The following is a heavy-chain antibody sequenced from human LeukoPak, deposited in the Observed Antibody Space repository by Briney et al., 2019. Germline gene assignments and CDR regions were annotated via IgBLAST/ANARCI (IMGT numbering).Heavy chain of an antibody. Sequence: GGSLRLSCAASGFTFSSYSMNWVRQAPGKGLEWVSSISSSSSYIYYADSVKGRFTISRDNAKNSLYLQMNSLRAEDTAVYYCARDANTAMVSGYYYYGMDVWGQGTTVTVSS. J-gene: IGHJ6*02. CDR3: ARDANTAMVSGYYYYGMDV. CDR1: GFTFSSYS. CDR2: ISSSSSYI. D-gene: IGHD5-18*01. V-gene: IGHV3-21*01.